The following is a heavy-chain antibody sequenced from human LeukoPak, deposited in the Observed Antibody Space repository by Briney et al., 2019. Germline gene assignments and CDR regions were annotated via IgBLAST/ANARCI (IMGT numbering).Heavy chain of an antibody. CDR1: GGSISSYY. Sequence: PSETLSLTCTVSGGSISSYYWSWIRQPPGKGLEWIGYIYTSGSTNYNPSLKSRVTISVDTSKNQFSLKLSSVTAADTAVYYCARGGHSSSWYSHWFDPWGQGTLVTVSS. V-gene: IGHV4-4*09. J-gene: IGHJ5*02. CDR3: ARGGHSSSWYSHWFDP. CDR2: IYTSGST. D-gene: IGHD6-13*01.